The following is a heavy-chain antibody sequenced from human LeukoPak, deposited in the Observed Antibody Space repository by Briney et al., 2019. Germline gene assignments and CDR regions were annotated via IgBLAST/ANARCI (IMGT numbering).Heavy chain of an antibody. V-gene: IGHV1-18*04. Sequence: ASVKVSCKASGYTFTSYYMHWVRQAPGQGLEWMGWISAYNGNTNYAQKLQGRVTVTTDTSTSTAYMELRSLRSDGTAVYYCARVGSGWPDGYWGQGTLVTVSS. J-gene: IGHJ4*02. CDR2: ISAYNGNT. CDR3: ARVGSGWPDGY. D-gene: IGHD6-19*01. CDR1: GYTFTSYY.